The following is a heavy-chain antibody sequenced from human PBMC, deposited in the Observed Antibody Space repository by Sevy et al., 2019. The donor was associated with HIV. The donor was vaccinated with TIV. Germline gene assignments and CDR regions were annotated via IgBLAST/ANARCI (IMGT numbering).Heavy chain of an antibody. CDR2: IYYSGST. J-gene: IGHJ4*02. CDR3: ARDNLAAPFDL. Sequence: SETLSLTCTVSGGSISSHYWSWIRQPPGRGLEWIGYIYYSGSTNYNPSLQSRVTISIGTSNNQFSLTLTSVTTADTAVYYCARDNLAAPFDLWGQGILVTVSS. CDR1: GGSISSHY. V-gene: IGHV4-59*11. D-gene: IGHD6-6*01.